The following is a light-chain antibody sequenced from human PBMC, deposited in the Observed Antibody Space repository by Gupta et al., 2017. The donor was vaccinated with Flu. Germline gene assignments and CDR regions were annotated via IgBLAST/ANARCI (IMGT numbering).Light chain of an antibody. CDR1: QNILYSSKNKNY. CDR2: WAS. V-gene: IGKV4-1*01. Sequence: LGERATINCRSSQNILYSSKNKNYLAWYQQKPGQPPKLLISWASTRESGVPDRFSGSGSGTDFTLTSSRRQAEDVAVYCVQQDYNLYSFGQGTKLEIK. CDR3: QQDYNLYS. J-gene: IGKJ2*03.